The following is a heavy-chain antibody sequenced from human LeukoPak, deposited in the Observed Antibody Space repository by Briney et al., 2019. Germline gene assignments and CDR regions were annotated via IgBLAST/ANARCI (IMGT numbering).Heavy chain of an antibody. Sequence: SVKVSCKASGGTFSSYAISWVRQAPGQGLEWMGRIIPIFGTANYAQKFQGRVTITTDESTGTAYMELSSLRSEDTAVYYCARDTATIYGDSDPNWFDPWGQGTLVTVSS. V-gene: IGHV1-69*05. CDR1: GGTFSSYA. D-gene: IGHD4-17*01. CDR3: ARDTATIYGDSDPNWFDP. CDR2: IIPIFGTA. J-gene: IGHJ5*02.